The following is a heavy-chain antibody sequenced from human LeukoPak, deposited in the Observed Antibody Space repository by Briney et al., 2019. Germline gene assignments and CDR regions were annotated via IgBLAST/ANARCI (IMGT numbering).Heavy chain of an antibody. D-gene: IGHD2-21*02. CDR1: GGSISTYY. V-gene: IGHV4-59*08. CDR2: IYYSGST. CDR3: ARRRKVPAPRAGDAFDI. J-gene: IGHJ3*02. Sequence: SETLSLTCTVSGGSISTYYWSWIRQPPGKGLEWIGYIYYSGSTNYSPSLKSRVTISVDTSKNQFSLKLSSVTAADTAIYYCARRRKVPAPRAGDAFDIWGQGTMVTVSS.